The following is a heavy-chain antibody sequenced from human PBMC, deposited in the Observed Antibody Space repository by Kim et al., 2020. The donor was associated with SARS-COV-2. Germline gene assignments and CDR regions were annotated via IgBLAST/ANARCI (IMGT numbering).Heavy chain of an antibody. CDR2: INPSGGST. J-gene: IGHJ6*02. CDR1: GYTFTSYY. D-gene: IGHD2-21*01. CDR3: ARDQGCGGDCSSQWGYYYGMDV. V-gene: IGHV1-46*01. Sequence: ASVKVSCKASGYTFTSYYMHWVRQAPGQGLEWMGIINPSGGSTSYAQKFQGRVTMTRDTSTSTVYMELSSLRSEDTAVYYCARDQGCGGDCSSQWGYYYGMDVWGQGTTVTVSS.